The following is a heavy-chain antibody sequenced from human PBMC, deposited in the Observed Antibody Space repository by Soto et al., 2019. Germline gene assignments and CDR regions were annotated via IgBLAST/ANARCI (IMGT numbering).Heavy chain of an antibody. V-gene: IGHV4-59*01. Sequence: PSETLSLTCTVSGGSISSYYWSWIRQPPGKGLEWIGYIYYSGSTNYNPSLKSRVTISVDTSKNQFSLKLSSVTAADTAVYYCARGGYDYIWGSYSNWFDPWGQGTLVTVSS. CDR3: ARGGYDYIWGSYSNWFDP. J-gene: IGHJ5*02. D-gene: IGHD3-16*01. CDR2: IYYSGST. CDR1: GGSISSYY.